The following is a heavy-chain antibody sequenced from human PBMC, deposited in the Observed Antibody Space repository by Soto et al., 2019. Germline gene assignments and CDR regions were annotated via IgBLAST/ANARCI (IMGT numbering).Heavy chain of an antibody. Sequence: SETLSLTCTVSGGSISSGGYYWSWIRQHPGKGLEWIGYIYYSGSTYHNPSLKSRVTISVDTSKNQFSLKLSSVTAADTAVYYCARDRPNSSGWYGLAFDIWGQGTMVTVSS. V-gene: IGHV4-31*03. CDR1: GGSISSGGYY. CDR3: ARDRPNSSGWYGLAFDI. D-gene: IGHD6-19*01. J-gene: IGHJ3*02. CDR2: IYYSGST.